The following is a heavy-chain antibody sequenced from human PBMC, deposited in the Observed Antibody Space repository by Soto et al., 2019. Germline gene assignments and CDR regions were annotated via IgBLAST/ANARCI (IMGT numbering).Heavy chain of an antibody. J-gene: IGHJ6*02. CDR3: ARLEYCSSIFFRPQPEMRYYYYVMDV. V-gene: IGHV5-10-1*01. D-gene: IGHD2-2*01. Sequence: GESLKISCKGSGYSFTSYWISWVRQMPGKGLEWMGRIDPSDSYTNYSPSFQGHVTISADKSISTAYLQWSSLKASDTAMYYCARLEYCSSIFFRPQPEMRYYYYVMDVWRQGTTVTVSS. CDR1: GYSFTSYW. CDR2: IDPSDSYT.